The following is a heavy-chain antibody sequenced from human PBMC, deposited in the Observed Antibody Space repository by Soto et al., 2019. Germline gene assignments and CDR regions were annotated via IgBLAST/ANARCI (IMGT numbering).Heavy chain of an antibody. D-gene: IGHD2-2*01. V-gene: IGHV1-69*04. CDR2: IIPILGIA. Sequence: ASVKVSCKASGGTFSSYTISWVRQAPGQGLEWMGRIIPILGIANYAQKFQGRVTITADKSTSTAYMELSSLRSEDTAVYYCARDRSPAAITGPDAFDIWGQGTIVTVSS. J-gene: IGHJ3*02. CDR1: GGTFSSYT. CDR3: ARDRSPAAITGPDAFDI.